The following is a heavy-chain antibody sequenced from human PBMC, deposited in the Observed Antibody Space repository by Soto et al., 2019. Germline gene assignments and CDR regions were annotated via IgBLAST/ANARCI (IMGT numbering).Heavy chain of an antibody. D-gene: IGHD2-15*01. V-gene: IGHV3-7*05. CDR1: GFTFSSYW. J-gene: IGHJ5*02. CDR3: ARVRGSGVYRWFDP. CDR2: IKQDGSDK. Sequence: GGSLRLSCAASGFTFSSYWMTWVRQAPGKGLEWVANIKQDGSDKYYADSVKGRFTISRDNAKNSLYLQMNSLRAEDTAVYYCARVRGSGVYRWFDPRGQGTLVTVSS.